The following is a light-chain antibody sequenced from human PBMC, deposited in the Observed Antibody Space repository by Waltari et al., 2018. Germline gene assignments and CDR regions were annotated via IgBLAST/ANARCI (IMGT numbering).Light chain of an antibody. CDR3: SLYMGSGIWV. V-gene: IGLV8-61*01. J-gene: IGLJ3*02. Sequence: QTVVTQEPSLSVSPGGTVTLTCVLNSGSLSTTSYATWYQQTPGQAPRTLVYKGNSRSSGVPDRFSGSILGNKAALTIPGAQAQDESDYYCSLYMGSGIWVFGGGTKLTVL. CDR2: KGN. CDR1: SGSLSTTSY.